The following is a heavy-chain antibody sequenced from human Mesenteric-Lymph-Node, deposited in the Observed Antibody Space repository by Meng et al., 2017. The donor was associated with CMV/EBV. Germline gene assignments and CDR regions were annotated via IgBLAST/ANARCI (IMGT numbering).Heavy chain of an antibody. Sequence: GGSLRLSCAASGFIVSNNYMSWVRQAPGKGLEWVSVIYGGGSTYYADSVKGRFTVSRDNSKNTLYLQMNSLRAEDTAVYYCARDLYGDQNYWGQGTLVTVSS. J-gene: IGHJ4*02. CDR1: GFIVSNNY. CDR2: IYGGGST. CDR3: ARDLYGDQNY. V-gene: IGHV3-53*01. D-gene: IGHD4-17*01.